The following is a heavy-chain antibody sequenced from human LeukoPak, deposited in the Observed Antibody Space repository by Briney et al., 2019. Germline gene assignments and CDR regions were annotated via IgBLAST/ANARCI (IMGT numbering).Heavy chain of an antibody. Sequence: PSETLSLTCTVTRGSIRSSGYYWGWIREPPGKGLECYGSIYDSGSTYYNPSPKSRVTISVDTSKNQFALKLSSVTAADTAVYYCARHWYSNYYMDVWGKGTTVAVSS. CDR2: IYDSGST. D-gene: IGHD4-11*01. J-gene: IGHJ6*03. CDR3: ARHWYSNYYMDV. V-gene: IGHV4-39*01. CDR1: RGSIRSSGYY.